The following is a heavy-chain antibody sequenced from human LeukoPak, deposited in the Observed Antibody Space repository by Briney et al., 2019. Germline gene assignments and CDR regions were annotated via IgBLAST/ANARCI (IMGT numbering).Heavy chain of an antibody. J-gene: IGHJ6*03. CDR2: IYTSGST. D-gene: IGHD1-1*01. CDR1: GGSISSYY. Sequence: SETLSLTCTVSGGSISSYYWSWIRQPAGKGLEWIGRIYTSGSTNYNPSLKSRVTISVDKSKNQFSLKLSSVTAADTAVYYCARDTTPDGYYYYYMDVWGKGTTVTVS. V-gene: IGHV4-4*07. CDR3: ARDTTPDGYYYYYMDV.